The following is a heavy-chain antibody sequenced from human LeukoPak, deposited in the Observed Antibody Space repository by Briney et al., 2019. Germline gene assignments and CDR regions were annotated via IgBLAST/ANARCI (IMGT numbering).Heavy chain of an antibody. CDR1: GFTFSSYS. CDR3: VRDPSIAAAQYYMDV. J-gene: IGHJ6*03. V-gene: IGHV3-48*01. Sequence: GGSLRLSCAASGFTFSSYSMNWVRQAPGKGLEWVSYISSSSSTIYYADSVKGRFTISRDNAKNSLYLQMNSLRAEDTAVYYCVRDPSIAAAQYYMDVWGKGTTVTVSS. D-gene: IGHD6-13*01. CDR2: ISSSSSTI.